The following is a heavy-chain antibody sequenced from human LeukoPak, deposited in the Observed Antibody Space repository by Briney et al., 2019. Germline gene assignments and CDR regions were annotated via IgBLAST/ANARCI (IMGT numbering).Heavy chain of an antibody. J-gene: IGHJ4*02. V-gene: IGHV3-21*01. CDR1: GFTFSSYS. D-gene: IGHD5-12*01. Sequence: GGSLRLSCAASGFTFSSYSMNWVRQAPGKGLEWVSSISSSSSYIYYADSVKGRFTISRDNAKNSLYLQMSSLRAEDTAVYYCAREEFGDIVATILNYWGQGTLVTVSS. CDR3: AREEFGDIVATILNY. CDR2: ISSSSSYI.